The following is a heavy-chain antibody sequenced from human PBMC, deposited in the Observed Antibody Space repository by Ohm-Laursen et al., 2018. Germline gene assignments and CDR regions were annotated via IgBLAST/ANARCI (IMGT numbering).Heavy chain of an antibody. CDR2: IYHSGST. CDR1: GYSISSGYY. J-gene: IGHJ3*02. V-gene: IGHV4-38-2*02. D-gene: IGHD3-16*01. Sequence: SDTLSLTCAVSGYSISSGYYWGWIRQPPGKGLEWIGSIYHSGSTYYNPSLKSRVTISVDTSKNQFSLKLSSVTAADTAVYYCAREPLSDWGTDAFDIWGQGTMVTVSS. CDR3: AREPLSDWGTDAFDI.